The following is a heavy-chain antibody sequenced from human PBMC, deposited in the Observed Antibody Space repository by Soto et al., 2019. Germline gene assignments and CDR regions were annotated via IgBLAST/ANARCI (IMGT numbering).Heavy chain of an antibody. CDR1: GFTFSSYA. V-gene: IGHV3-23*01. Sequence: EVQLLESGGGLVQPGGSLRLSCAASGFTFSSYAMSWVRQAPGKGLEWVSAISGSGGSTYYADSVKGRFTISRDNSKNTLYLQMNSLRAEDTAVYYRAKDLSLNWYFDLWGRGTLVTVSS. CDR2: ISGSGGST. CDR3: AKDLSLNWYFDL. J-gene: IGHJ2*01.